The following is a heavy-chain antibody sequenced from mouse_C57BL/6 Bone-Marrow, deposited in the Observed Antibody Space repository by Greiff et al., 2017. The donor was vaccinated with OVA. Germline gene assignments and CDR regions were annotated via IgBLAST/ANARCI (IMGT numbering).Heavy chain of an antibody. CDR2: IYPGSGNT. V-gene: IGHV1-76*01. D-gene: IGHD2-4*01. Sequence: QVQLKESGAELVRPGASVKLSCKASGYTFTDYYINWVKQRPGQGLEWIARIYPGSGNTYYNEKFKGKATLTAEKSSSTAYMQLSSLTSEDSAVYFCARFPYDYDVGYWYFDVWGTGTTVTVSS. J-gene: IGHJ1*03. CDR1: GYTFTDYY. CDR3: ARFPYDYDVGYWYFDV.